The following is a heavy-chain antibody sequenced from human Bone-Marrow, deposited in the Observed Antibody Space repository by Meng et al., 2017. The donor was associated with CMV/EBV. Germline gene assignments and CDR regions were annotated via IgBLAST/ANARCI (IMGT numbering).Heavy chain of an antibody. Sequence: GGSLRLSCAASGFTFSSYSMNWVRQAPGKGLEWVSSISSSSSYIYYADSVKGRFTISRDNAKNSLYLQMNSLRAEDTAVYYCARGYCSSTSCYHNWFDPWGQGTLVTVSS. CDR1: GFTFSSYS. J-gene: IGHJ5*02. CDR3: ARGYCSSTSCYHNWFDP. D-gene: IGHD2-2*01. CDR2: ISSSSSYI. V-gene: IGHV3-21*01.